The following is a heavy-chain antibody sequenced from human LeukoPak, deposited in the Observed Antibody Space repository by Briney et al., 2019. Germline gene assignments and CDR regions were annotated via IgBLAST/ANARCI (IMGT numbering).Heavy chain of an antibody. Sequence: GGSLRLSCAASELIFSSYSMNWVRQAPGKGLEWVSYISSSSTIYYADSVKGRFTISRDNAKNSLYLQMNSLRAEDTAVYYCARDGPRGDYWGQGTLVTVSS. V-gene: IGHV3-48*01. J-gene: IGHJ4*02. CDR1: ELIFSSYS. D-gene: IGHD3-10*01. CDR3: ARDGPRGDY. CDR2: ISSSSTI.